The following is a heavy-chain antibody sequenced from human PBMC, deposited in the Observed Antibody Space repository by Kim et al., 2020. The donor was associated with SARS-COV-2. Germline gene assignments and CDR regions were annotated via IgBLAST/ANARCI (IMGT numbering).Heavy chain of an antibody. CDR2: NT. Sequence: NTNYAQKLQGRVTQTTDTSTSTAYMELRSLRSDDTAVYYCARLYYGMDVWGQGTTVTVSS. J-gene: IGHJ6*02. V-gene: IGHV1-18*01. CDR3: ARLYYGMDV.